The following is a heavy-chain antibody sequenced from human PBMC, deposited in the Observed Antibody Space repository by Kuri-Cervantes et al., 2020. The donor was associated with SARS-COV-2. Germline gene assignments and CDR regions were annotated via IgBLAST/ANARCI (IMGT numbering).Heavy chain of an antibody. D-gene: IGHD3-10*01. CDR3: ARGRFGEFT. Sequence: GESLKISCAASGFTFSSYSMNWVRQAPGKGLVWVSRVNNDGSTTTYADSVKGRFTISRDNAKNTLYLQMNSLRAEDTAVYYCARGRFGEFTWGQGTLVTVSS. J-gene: IGHJ5*02. CDR2: VNNDGSTT. V-gene: IGHV3-74*01. CDR1: GFTFSSYS.